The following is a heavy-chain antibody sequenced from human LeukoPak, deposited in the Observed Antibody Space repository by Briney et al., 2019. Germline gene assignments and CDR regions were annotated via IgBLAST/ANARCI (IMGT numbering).Heavy chain of an antibody. CDR3: ARLNDYGDPFDY. D-gene: IGHD4-17*01. V-gene: IGHV4-34*01. CDR2: INHSGST. CDR1: GGSFSGYY. Sequence: PSETLSLTCAVYGGSFSGYYWSWIRQPPGKGLEWIGEINHSGSTNYNPSLKSRVTISVDTSKNQFSLKLNSVTAADTAVYYCARLNDYGDPFDYWGQGTLVTVSS. J-gene: IGHJ4*02.